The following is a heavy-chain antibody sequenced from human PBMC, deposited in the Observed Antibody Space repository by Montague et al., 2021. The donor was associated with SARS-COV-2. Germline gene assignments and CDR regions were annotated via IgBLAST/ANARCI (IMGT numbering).Heavy chain of an antibody. V-gene: IGHV4-31*03. J-gene: IGHJ6*02. CDR2: IYYSGTT. D-gene: IGHD2-2*01. Sequence: TLSLTCTVSGASISSGGFYWSWLRQPPRKGLEWIGCIYYSGTTYHNPSLKSRLTISIDTSKNQFSLKLSSVTAADTAVYYCARGLTSQMVAGAIPNCSMDVWGQGTTVTVSS. CDR3: ARGLTSQMVAGAIPNCSMDV. CDR1: GASISSGGFY.